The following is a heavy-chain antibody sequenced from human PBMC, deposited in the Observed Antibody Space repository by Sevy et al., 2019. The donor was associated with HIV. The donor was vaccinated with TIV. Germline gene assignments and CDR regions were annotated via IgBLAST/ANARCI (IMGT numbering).Heavy chain of an antibody. Sequence: GGSLRLSCEVSGFTFSDFWMTWVRQSPGKGLEWVAYINQDERHINLLDSVTGRFTISRDNAKKSLYLQMDSLRAEDTAIYYCARDPDWGALDRWGQGTLVTVSS. D-gene: IGHD7-27*01. CDR3: ARDPDWGALDR. CDR1: GFTFSDFW. J-gene: IGHJ5*02. V-gene: IGHV3-7*01. CDR2: INQDERHI.